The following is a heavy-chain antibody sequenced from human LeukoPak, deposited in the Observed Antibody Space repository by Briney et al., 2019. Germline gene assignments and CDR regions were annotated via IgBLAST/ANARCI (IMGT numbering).Heavy chain of an antibody. CDR2: LSADGQRT. CDR1: GFTFTIYA. V-gene: IGHV3-23*01. J-gene: IGHJ6*02. D-gene: IGHD3-16*02. Sequence: GGSLRLSCAASGFTFTIYAMSWVRQAPGKGPEWVSALSADGQRTYYADSVKGRFTISRDNSKDTLYLQMNSLRAEDTAVYYCAKDRSYGMDVWGQGTTVTVSS. CDR3: AKDRSYGMDV.